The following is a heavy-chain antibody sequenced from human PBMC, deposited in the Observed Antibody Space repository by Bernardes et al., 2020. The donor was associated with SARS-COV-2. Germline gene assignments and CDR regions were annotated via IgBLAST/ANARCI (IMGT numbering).Heavy chain of an antibody. D-gene: IGHD2-2*01. CDR3: AHSDCSSTSCLYYYYYMDV. V-gene: IGHV2-5*01. CDR1: GFSLSTSGVV. CDR2: IYWNDDK. J-gene: IGHJ6*03. Sequence: SGPTLVKPTQTLTLTCTFSGFSLSTSGVVLGWIRQPPGKALEWLALIYWNDDKRYSPSLKSRLTITKDTSKNQVVLTMTNMDPVDTATYYCAHSDCSSTSCLYYYYYMDVWGKGTTVTVSS.